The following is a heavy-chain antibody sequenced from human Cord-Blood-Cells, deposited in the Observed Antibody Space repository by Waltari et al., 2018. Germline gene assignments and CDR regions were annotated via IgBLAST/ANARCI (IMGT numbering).Heavy chain of an antibody. CDR3: ARDRGEAYGMDV. CDR2: IYSGGST. CDR1: GFTVSSNY. J-gene: IGHJ6*02. Sequence: EVQLVETGGGLIQPGGSLRLSCAASGFTVSSNYMSWVRQAPGKGLEWVSVIYSGGSTYYTDSVKGRFTISRDNSKNTLYLQMNSLRAEDTAVYYCARDRGEAYGMDVWGQGTTVTVSS. V-gene: IGHV3-53*02. D-gene: IGHD7-27*01.